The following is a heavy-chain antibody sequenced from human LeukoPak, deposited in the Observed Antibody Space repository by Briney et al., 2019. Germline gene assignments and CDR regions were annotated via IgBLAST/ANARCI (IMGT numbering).Heavy chain of an antibody. CDR2: ISYDGSNK. CDR1: GFTFSSYG. D-gene: IGHD5-12*01. V-gene: IGHV3-30*18. Sequence: PGGSLRLSCAASGFTFSSYGMHWVRQAPGKGLEWVAVISYDGSNKYYADSVKGRFTISRDNSKNYLYLQMNSLRTEDTALYYCAKEAINAALPDYWGQGTVVTVSS. CDR3: AKEAINAALPDY. J-gene: IGHJ4*02.